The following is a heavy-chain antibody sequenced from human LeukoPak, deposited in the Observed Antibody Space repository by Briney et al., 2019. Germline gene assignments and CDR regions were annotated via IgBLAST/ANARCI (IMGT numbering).Heavy chain of an antibody. CDR2: ISYDGSNK. D-gene: IGHD3-22*01. V-gene: IGHV3-30-3*01. CDR3: ARAPYYYDSSGYYKYPNY. Sequence: GGSLRLSCAASGFTFSSYAMHWVRQAPGKGLEGVAVISYDGSNKYYADSVKGRFTSSRDNSKNTLYLQMNSLRAEDSVVYYCARAPYYYDSSGYYKYPNYWGQGTLVTVSS. CDR1: GFTFSSYA. J-gene: IGHJ4*02.